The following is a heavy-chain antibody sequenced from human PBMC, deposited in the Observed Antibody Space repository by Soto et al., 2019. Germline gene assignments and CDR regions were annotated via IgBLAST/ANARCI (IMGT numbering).Heavy chain of an antibody. CDR3: ARGLGQGGNSPFDY. CDR1: GFSFISYG. CDR2: IWYGGDSK. J-gene: IGHJ4*02. V-gene: IGHV3-33*01. D-gene: IGHD2-21*01. Sequence: QVQLVESGGGVVQPGRSLRLSCAASGFSFISYGMHWVRQAPGKGLEWVAVIWYGGDSKYYADSVKGRFTISRDNSKNTLYLQMNSLRAEDTAVYYCARGLGQGGNSPFDYWGRGTLVTVSS.